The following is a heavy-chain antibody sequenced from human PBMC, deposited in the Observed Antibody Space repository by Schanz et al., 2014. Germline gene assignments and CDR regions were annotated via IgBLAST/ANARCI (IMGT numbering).Heavy chain of an antibody. CDR3: ARGYGDSPTDF. V-gene: IGHV1-69*02. J-gene: IGHJ4*02. CDR2: IIPSLGLA. Sequence: QLQLAQSGAEVKKPGSSVKVSCTASGYTFTDYYLHWVRQAPGQGLEWMGRIIPSLGLAKYEQKFQDKVTITADTSTTTAYMELSSLRSEDTAVYYCARGYGDSPTDFWGQGALVTVSS. D-gene: IGHD4-17*01. CDR1: GYTFTDYY.